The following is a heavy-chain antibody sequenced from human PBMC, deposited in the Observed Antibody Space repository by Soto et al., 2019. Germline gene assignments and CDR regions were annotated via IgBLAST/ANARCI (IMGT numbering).Heavy chain of an antibody. CDR3: ARSVVVVAATQGFDY. J-gene: IGHJ4*02. Sequence: LRLSCAASGFTFSSYAMHWVRQAPGKGLEWVAVISYDGSNKYYADSVKGRFTISRDNSKNTLYLQMNSLRAEDTAVYYCARSVVVVAATQGFDYWGQGTLVTVSS. CDR1: GFTFSSYA. V-gene: IGHV3-30-3*01. D-gene: IGHD2-15*01. CDR2: ISYDGSNK.